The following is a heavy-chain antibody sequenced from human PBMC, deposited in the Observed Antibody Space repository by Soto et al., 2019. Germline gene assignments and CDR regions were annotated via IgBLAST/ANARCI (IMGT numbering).Heavy chain of an antibody. J-gene: IGHJ4*02. CDR1: GYSISSGYY. V-gene: IGHV4-38-2*01. CDR3: ARVSGDYGDYHHFDY. CDR2: IYRSGST. Sequence: SETLSLTCAVSGYSISSGYYWGWIRQPPGKGLERIGSIYRSGSTYYNPSLASRVTISVDTSKNQFSLKLSSVTAADTAVYYCARVSGDYGDYHHFDYWGQGTLVTVSS. D-gene: IGHD4-17*01.